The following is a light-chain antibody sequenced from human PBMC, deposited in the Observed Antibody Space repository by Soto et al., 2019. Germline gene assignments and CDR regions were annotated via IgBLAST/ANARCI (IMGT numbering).Light chain of an antibody. CDR3: QQYNNWFRGIT. J-gene: IGKJ3*01. CDR1: QSVSTD. Sequence: EIVTTQSPATLSVSPGERATLYCRASQSVSTDLAWYQQKVGQAPRLLIYGASTRATGVPARFSGSGSGTEFTLTISSLQSEDFAVYYCQQYNNWFRGITFGPGTKIDIK. CDR2: GAS. V-gene: IGKV3-15*01.